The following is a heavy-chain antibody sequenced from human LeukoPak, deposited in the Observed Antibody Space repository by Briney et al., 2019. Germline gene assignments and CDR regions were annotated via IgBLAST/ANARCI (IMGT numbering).Heavy chain of an antibody. CDR1: GFTFSSYA. Sequence: QTGGSLRLSCAASGFTFSSYAMSWVRQAPGKGLEWVLVISVSGRSTYYADSVKGRFTISRDNSKNTLYLQMNSLRAEDTAVYYCAKCHSGNYYYGMDVWGQGTTVTVSS. CDR2: ISVSGRST. V-gene: IGHV3-23*01. J-gene: IGHJ6*02. CDR3: AKCHSGNYYYGMDV. D-gene: IGHD1-26*01.